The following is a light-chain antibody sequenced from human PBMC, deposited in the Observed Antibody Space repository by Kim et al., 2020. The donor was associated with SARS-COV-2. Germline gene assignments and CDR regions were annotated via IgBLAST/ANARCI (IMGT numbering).Light chain of an antibody. CDR3: QQYRNSTRT. Sequence: EIVLTQSPGTLSLSPGERATLSCRASPSISNNYLAWYQQRPGQAPRLLIYGATSRATGIPDRFSGSESGTDFTLTISRLEPEDFALYYCQQYRNSTRTFGQGTKVDIK. CDR2: GAT. V-gene: IGKV3-20*01. CDR1: PSISNNY. J-gene: IGKJ1*01.